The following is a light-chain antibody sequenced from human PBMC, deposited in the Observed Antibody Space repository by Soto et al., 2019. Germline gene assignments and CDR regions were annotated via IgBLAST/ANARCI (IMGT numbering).Light chain of an antibody. CDR1: SASVLTSYY. V-gene: IGLV8-61*01. CDR2: STN. CDR3: ALYVGSGTVV. Sequence: QTVVSQEPSFSVSPGETVTLTCGLTSASVLTSYYPSWYQQTPGQAPRTLIYSTNIRSSGVPDRFSGSILGNKAALTITGAQADDESGYYCALYVGSGTVVFGGGTKLTVL. J-gene: IGLJ2*01.